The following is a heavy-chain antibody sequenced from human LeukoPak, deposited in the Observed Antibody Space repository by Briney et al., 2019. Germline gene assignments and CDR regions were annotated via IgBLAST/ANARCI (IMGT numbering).Heavy chain of an antibody. V-gene: IGHV1-3*01. CDR2: INAGNGNT. J-gene: IGHJ4*02. D-gene: IGHD6-13*01. CDR1: GYSFINFA. CDR3: ARGPRAAADDY. Sequence: DSVKVSCNASGYSFINFAINCGRQHPAERAQWMGWINAGNGNTKYSQKFQGRVTITTDTSASTAYMELSSLTSEDTAVYYCARGPRAAADDYWGQGTLVTVSS.